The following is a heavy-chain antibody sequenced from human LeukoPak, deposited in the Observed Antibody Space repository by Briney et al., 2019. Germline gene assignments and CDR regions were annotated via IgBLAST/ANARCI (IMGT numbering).Heavy chain of an antibody. CDR3: AADSDYYDSARQDAFDI. J-gene: IGHJ3*02. V-gene: IGHV1-69-2*01. D-gene: IGHD3-22*01. CDR1: GYTFTDYY. Sequence: ASVKVSCKASGYTFTDYYMHWVQQAPGKGFELMGRVDPEDGETIYAEKFQGRVTITADTSTDTAYMELSSLRSEDTAVYYCAADSDYYDSARQDAFDIWGQGTMVTVSS. CDR2: VDPEDGET.